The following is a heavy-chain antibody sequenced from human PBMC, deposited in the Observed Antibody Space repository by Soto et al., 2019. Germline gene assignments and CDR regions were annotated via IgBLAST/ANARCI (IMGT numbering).Heavy chain of an antibody. CDR1: GFTSSRHS. CDR3: ARGELDRTIDY. D-gene: IGHD1-1*01. Sequence: GSLRLSCAASGFTSSRHSMNWVRQAPGKGLEWISYISGMSTTIYYADSVRGRFTISRDNAQNSVYLQMNSLRDEDTAVYYCARGELDRTIDYWGQGTLVTVSS. V-gene: IGHV3-48*02. J-gene: IGHJ4*02. CDR2: ISGMSTTI.